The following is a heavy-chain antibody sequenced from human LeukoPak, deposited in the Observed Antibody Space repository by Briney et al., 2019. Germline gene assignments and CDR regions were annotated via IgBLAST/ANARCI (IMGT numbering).Heavy chain of an antibody. CDR2: ISTSSSYI. D-gene: IGHD6-13*01. CDR3: VREGIAEVGGDSHYYGMDV. J-gene: IGHJ6*02. Sequence: GGSLRLSCAACGFTYNRYTVNWLRQAPGKGLEWVSSISTSSSYIYYADSVKGRFTISRDNAKNSLYLQMNSLRPEDSAVYSCVREGIAEVGGDSHYYGMDVWGQGTTVTVSS. CDR1: GFTYNRYT. V-gene: IGHV3-21*01.